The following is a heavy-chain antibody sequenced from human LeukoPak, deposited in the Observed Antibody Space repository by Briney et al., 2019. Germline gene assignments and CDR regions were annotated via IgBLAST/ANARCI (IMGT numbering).Heavy chain of an antibody. D-gene: IGHD3-22*01. CDR2: INPNSGGT. V-gene: IGHV1-2*02. J-gene: IGHJ3*02. Sequence: ASVKVSCKASGYTFTGYYMHWVRQAPGQGLEWMGWINPNSGGTYYAQKFQGRVTMTRDTSISTAYMELSRLRSDDTAVYYCARAGGDYYDSSGYTKPAAFDIWGQGTMVTVSS. CDR1: GYTFTGYY. CDR3: ARAGGDYYDSSGYTKPAAFDI.